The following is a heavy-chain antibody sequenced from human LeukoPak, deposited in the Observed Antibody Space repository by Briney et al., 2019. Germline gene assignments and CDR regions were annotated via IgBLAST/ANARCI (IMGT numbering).Heavy chain of an antibody. CDR3: ARVLCVSNGICYAFDI. Sequence: SETLSLTCTVSGTFISPYHWSLFRQSAGEGLEWIGLMYSSGSSNYSPSLKSRLTISPDNSKNQLSLRLSSVTAADTAVYYCARVLCVSNGICYAFDIWGQGTTVIVSS. V-gene: IGHV4-4*07. D-gene: IGHD2-8*01. CDR1: GTFISPYH. CDR2: MYSSGSS. J-gene: IGHJ3*02.